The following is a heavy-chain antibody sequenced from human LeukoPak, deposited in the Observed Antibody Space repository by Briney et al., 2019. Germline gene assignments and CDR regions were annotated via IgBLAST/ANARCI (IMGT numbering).Heavy chain of an antibody. V-gene: IGHV4-34*01. D-gene: IGHD2-8*01. CDR2: IDDSGTT. J-gene: IGHJ4*02. CDR3: ARVSGYCSDGVCRFDY. Sequence: KASETLSLTCAVYGRSPNCYSWGWVRQPPGGGREWVGDIDDSGTTKYRPSLKLRVTISVDTSKNQLSLKVASVTAADTAVYYCARVSGYCSDGVCRFDYWGQGTLVTVSS. CDR1: GRSPNCYS.